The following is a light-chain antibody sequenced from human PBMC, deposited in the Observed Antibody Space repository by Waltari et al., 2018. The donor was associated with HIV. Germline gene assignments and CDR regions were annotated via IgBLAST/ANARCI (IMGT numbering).Light chain of an antibody. J-gene: IGLJ2*01. Sequence: SYELTQPPSVSVSPGHTASVTCSGEKLGNMYSSWYLQQPGQSPVLVIYQDNKRPSGIPERFSGSNSGNTATLTISGTQAMDEADYYCQAWDSGTGVVFGGGTKLTVL. CDR1: KLGNMY. CDR2: QDN. V-gene: IGLV3-1*01. CDR3: QAWDSGTGVV.